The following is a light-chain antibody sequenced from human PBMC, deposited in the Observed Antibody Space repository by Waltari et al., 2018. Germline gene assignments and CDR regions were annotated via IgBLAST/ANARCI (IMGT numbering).Light chain of an antibody. CDR3: SSYAGSNNLV. J-gene: IGLJ1*01. CDR1: NSDVRGYKF. V-gene: IGLV2-8*01. CDR2: EVN. Sequence: QSALTQPPSASGSPGQSVTIPCTGTNSDVRGYKFVSWYQQHPGRAPKLMIYEVNQRPSGVPDRFSGSKSGNTASLTVSGLQAEDEADYYCSSYAGSNNLVFGTGTKVTVL.